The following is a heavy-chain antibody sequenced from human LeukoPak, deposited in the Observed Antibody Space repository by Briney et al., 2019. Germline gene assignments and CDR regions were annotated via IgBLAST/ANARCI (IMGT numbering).Heavy chain of an antibody. J-gene: IGHJ6*03. Sequence: SETLSLTCAVYGGSFSGYYWSWIRQPPGKGLEWIGEINHSGSTNYNPSLKSRVTISVDTSKNQFSLKLSSVTAADTAVYYCARASYDSSGYYYYYYMDVWGKGTTVTVSS. CDR1: GGSFSGYY. V-gene: IGHV4-34*01. D-gene: IGHD3-22*01. CDR2: INHSGST. CDR3: ARASYDSSGYYYYYYMDV.